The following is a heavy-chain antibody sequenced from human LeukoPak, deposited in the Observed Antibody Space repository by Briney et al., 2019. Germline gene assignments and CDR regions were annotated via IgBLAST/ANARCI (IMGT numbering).Heavy chain of an antibody. D-gene: IGHD5-18*01. CDR1: GFIFSDYG. J-gene: IGHJ4*02. Sequence: GGSLRLSCAASGFIFSDYGMHWVRQAPGKGLEWVAFIRYDGSNKYYADSVKGRFTISRDNSKNTLYLQMNSLRAEDTAVYYCARAAGYNYGYGDYWGQGTLVTVSS. CDR2: IRYDGSNK. CDR3: ARAAGYNYGYGDY. V-gene: IGHV3-30*02.